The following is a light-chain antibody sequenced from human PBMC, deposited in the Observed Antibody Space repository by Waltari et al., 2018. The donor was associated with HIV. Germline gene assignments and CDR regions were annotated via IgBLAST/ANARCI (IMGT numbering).Light chain of an antibody. CDR2: SAS. CDR1: QSVGSN. Sequence: EIVMTQSPATLSVSPGERVTLSCRASQSVGSNLAWYQQKPGRAPSPLVYSASTRATGIPARFSGSGSGTEFTLTISSLQSEDFAVYYCQQYINWPPWSFGQGTKVEIK. J-gene: IGKJ1*01. CDR3: QQYINWPPWS. V-gene: IGKV3-15*01.